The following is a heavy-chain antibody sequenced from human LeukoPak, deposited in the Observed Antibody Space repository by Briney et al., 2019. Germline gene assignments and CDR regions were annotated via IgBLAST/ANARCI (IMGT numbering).Heavy chain of an antibody. CDR1: GFTFDDYA. CDR2: ISWNSGSI. CDR3: AKEATSFTIFGVVGFVGDDAFDI. D-gene: IGHD3-3*01. Sequence: GGFLRLSCAASGFTFDDYAMHWVRHAPGKGLEWVSGISWNSGSIGYADSVKGRFTISRDNAKNSLYLQMNSLRAEDMALYYCAKEATSFTIFGVVGFVGDDAFDIWGQGTMVTVSS. J-gene: IGHJ3*02. V-gene: IGHV3-9*03.